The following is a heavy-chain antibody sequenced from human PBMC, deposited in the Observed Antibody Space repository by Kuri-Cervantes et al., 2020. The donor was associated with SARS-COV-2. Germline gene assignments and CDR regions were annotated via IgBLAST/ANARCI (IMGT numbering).Heavy chain of an antibody. D-gene: IGHD6-13*01. J-gene: IGHJ5*02. Sequence: GGSLRLSCAASGFTFSSYSMNWVRQAPGKGLEWVSSISSSSSYIYYADSVKGRFTISRDNSKNTLYLQMNSLRAEDTAVYYCSSRGWFDPWGQGTLVTVSS. CDR1: GFTFSSYS. V-gene: IGHV3-21*04. CDR2: ISSSSSYI. CDR3: SSRGWFDP.